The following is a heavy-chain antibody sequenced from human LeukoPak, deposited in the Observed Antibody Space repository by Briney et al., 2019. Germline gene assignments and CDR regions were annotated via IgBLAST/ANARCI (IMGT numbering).Heavy chain of an antibody. D-gene: IGHD6-13*01. Sequence: GGSLRLSCAASGFTFSSYSMNWVRQAPGKGLEWVSSISSSSSYIYYADSVKGRFTISRDNAKNSLYLQMNSLRAEDTAVYYCARGGIAASGTRDYWGQGTLVTVSS. CDR1: GFTFSSYS. V-gene: IGHV3-21*01. J-gene: IGHJ4*02. CDR3: ARGGIAASGTRDY. CDR2: ISSSSSYI.